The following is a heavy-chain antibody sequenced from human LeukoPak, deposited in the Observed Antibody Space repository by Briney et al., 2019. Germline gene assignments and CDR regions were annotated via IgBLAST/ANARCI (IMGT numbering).Heavy chain of an antibody. J-gene: IGHJ3*01. CDR3: VRERGYSSSWYTF. CDR1: GFTFSSYG. D-gene: IGHD6-13*01. Sequence: QSGGSLRLSCAASGFTFSSYGMSWVRQAPGKGLEWVAVISYDGSNKYYADSVKGRFTISRDNSKNTLYLQMNSLRAEDTAVYYCVRERGYSSSWYTFWGQGTMVTVSS. V-gene: IGHV3-30*03. CDR2: ISYDGSNK.